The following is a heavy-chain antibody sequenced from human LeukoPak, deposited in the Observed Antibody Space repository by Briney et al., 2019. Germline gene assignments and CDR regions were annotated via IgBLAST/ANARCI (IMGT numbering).Heavy chain of an antibody. Sequence: ASVKVSCKASGGTFSSYAISWVRQAPGQGLEWMGWISPNSGGTNYAQKFQGRVTMTRDTSISTAYMELSRLRSDDTAVYYCARGRGLRYFDWLRLGYWGQGTLVTVSS. CDR3: ARGRGLRYFDWLRLGY. D-gene: IGHD3-9*01. CDR1: GGTFSSYA. J-gene: IGHJ4*02. V-gene: IGHV1-2*02. CDR2: ISPNSGGT.